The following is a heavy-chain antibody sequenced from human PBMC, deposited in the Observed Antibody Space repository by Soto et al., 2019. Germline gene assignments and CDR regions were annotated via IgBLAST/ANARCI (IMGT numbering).Heavy chain of an antibody. J-gene: IGHJ2*01. Sequence: EVQLVESGGGLVQPGGSLRFSCAASGFSFINYAMDWVRQAPGKGRERVSYISASSSNIRYADSVKGRFTFSRDNAKSSVDLQMNSLRADDTAVYYCARDPSRWSDWERYLDLWGRGTLVTVSS. V-gene: IGHV3-48*01. CDR3: ARDPSRWSDWERYLDL. CDR1: GFSFINYA. D-gene: IGHD1-26*01. CDR2: ISASSSNI.